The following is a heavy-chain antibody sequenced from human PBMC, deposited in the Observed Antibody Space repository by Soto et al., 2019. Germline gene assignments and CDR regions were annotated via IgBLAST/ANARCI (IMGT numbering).Heavy chain of an antibody. CDR1: GFTFSSYA. CDR3: ARLCDGSGYYHERNFDY. J-gene: IGHJ4*02. D-gene: IGHD3-22*01. CDR2: ISYDGSNK. V-gene: IGHV3-30-3*01. Sequence: QVQLVESGGGVVQPGRSLRLSCAASGFTFSSYAMHWVRQAPGKGLEWVAVISYDGSNKYYADSVKGRFTISRANSKNTLYLQMNSLRAEDTAVYYCARLCDGSGYYHERNFDYWGQGTLVTVSS.